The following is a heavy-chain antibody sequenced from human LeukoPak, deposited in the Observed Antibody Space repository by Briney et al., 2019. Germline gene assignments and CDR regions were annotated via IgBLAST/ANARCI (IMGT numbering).Heavy chain of an antibody. V-gene: IGHV3-23*01. Sequence: GVSLRLSYAASGFTFRSYAMSWARQAPGKGLEWVSAISGSGGSTYYADSVKGRFTISRDNFKNTLYLQMNSLRAEDTAVYYCAKDNGDSLDYWGQGTLVTVSS. D-gene: IGHD4-17*01. CDR3: AKDNGDSLDY. CDR1: GFTFRSYA. J-gene: IGHJ4*02. CDR2: ISGSGGST.